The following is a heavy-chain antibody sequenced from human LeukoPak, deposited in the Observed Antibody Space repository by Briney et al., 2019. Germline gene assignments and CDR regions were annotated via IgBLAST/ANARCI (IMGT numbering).Heavy chain of an antibody. CDR1: GESISSSSDY. Sequence: PSETLSLTCTVSGESISSSSDYWGWVRQPPGKVLEWIGSIYYSGSTYYNPSLKSRVTISVDTSKNQFSLKLSSVTAADTAVYYCARASDYYDSSGYPGYFDYWGQGTLVTVSS. CDR3: ARASDYYDSSGYPGYFDY. CDR2: IYYSGST. D-gene: IGHD3-22*01. V-gene: IGHV4-39*01. J-gene: IGHJ4*02.